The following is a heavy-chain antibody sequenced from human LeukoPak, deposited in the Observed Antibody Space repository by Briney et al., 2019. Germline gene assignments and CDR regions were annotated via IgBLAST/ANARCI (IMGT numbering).Heavy chain of an antibody. CDR2: IYYSGST. V-gene: IGHV4-39*01. D-gene: IGHD3-10*01. CDR3: ARHLGSGSYLYYFDY. J-gene: IGHJ4*02. CDR1: GDSISSSSYY. Sequence: SETLSLTCTVSGDSISSSSYYWGWIRQPPGKGLEWIGSIYYSGSTYYNPSLKSRVTISVDTSKNQFSLKLSSVTAADTAVYYCARHLGSGSYLYYFDYWGQGTLVTVSS.